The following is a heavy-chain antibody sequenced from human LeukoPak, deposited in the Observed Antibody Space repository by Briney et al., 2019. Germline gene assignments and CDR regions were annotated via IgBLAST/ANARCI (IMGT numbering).Heavy chain of an antibody. J-gene: IGHJ4*02. CDR1: GFTFSSYA. CDR3: AGGPYYDFWSGYPY. V-gene: IGHV3-23*01. CDR2: ISGSGGST. Sequence: GGSLRLSCAASGFTFSSYAMSWVRQAPGKGLEWVSAISGSGGSTYYADSVKGRFTISRDNSKNTLYLQMNSLRAEDTAVYYCAGGPYYDFWSGYPYWGQGTLVTVSS. D-gene: IGHD3-3*01.